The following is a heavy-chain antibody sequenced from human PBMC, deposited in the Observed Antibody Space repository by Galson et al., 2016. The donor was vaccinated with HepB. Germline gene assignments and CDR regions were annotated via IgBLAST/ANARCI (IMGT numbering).Heavy chain of an antibody. CDR1: GFTFSNYW. J-gene: IGHJ3*02. D-gene: IGHD3-10*01. V-gene: IGHV3-7*03. Sequence: LRLSCAASGFTFSNYWMTWVRQAPGKGLEWVANIKQDGSVEHYVDSVEGRFTISRDNAKSSLYLQMNSLRAEDTALYYCARYKTYYSASGTYFDAFDMWGQGTMVTVSS. CDR3: ARYKTYYSASGTYFDAFDM. CDR2: IKQDGSVE.